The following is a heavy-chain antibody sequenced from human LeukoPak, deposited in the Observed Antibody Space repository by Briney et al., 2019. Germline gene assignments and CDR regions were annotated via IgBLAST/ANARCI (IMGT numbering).Heavy chain of an antibody. J-gene: IGHJ4*02. CDR2: IYSGGST. CDR1: GFTVSSNY. Sequence: GGSLRLSCAASGFTVSSNYMSWVRQAPGKGLEWVSVIYSGGSTYYADSVKGRFTISRDNSKNTLYLQMNSLRAEDTAVYYCARLYSSGWYYFDYWGQGTLVTVSS. D-gene: IGHD6-19*01. CDR3: ARLYSSGWYYFDY. V-gene: IGHV3-53*01.